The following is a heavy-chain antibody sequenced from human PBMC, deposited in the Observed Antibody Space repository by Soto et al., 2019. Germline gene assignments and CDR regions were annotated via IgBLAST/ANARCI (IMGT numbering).Heavy chain of an antibody. CDR2: IDNAGTDS. V-gene: IGHV3-74*01. J-gene: IGHJ6*04. D-gene: IGHD3-10*01. Sequence: EVQLVESGGGLVQPGGSLRLSCAASGFTLRGRSMHWVRQAPGKGLVWVSGIDNAGTDSTYADSVKGRFTSSGDNAKNMLYLQMNSLRVEDTAVYYCARGWFGPDVWGKGTTVTVSS. CDR1: GFTLRGRS. CDR3: ARGWFGPDV.